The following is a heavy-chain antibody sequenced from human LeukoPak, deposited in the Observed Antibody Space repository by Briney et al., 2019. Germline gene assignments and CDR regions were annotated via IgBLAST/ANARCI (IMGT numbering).Heavy chain of an antibody. CDR1: GLTFNIYD. CDR2: IRAGGGTK. D-gene: IGHD5-24*01. V-gene: IGHV3-23*01. J-gene: IGHJ4*02. CDR3: AKDQEGYHRPIDY. Sequence: GGSLRLSCAASGLTFNIYDMHWVRHAPGEGLEWVSVIRAGGGTKDYADSVRGRFTVSRDNSRNTLFLQMNSLRAEDTAIYYCAKDQEGYHRPIDYWGQGTLITVSS.